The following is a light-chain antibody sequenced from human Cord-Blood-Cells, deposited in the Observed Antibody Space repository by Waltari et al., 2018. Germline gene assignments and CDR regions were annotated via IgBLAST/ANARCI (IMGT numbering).Light chain of an antibody. J-gene: IGLJ1*01. CDR1: ASPEQN. CDR3: QSADSSGTYYV. CDR2: KDS. Sequence: SCELTQPPSVSVSSGQTARITCSGVASPEQNEYWYQQKPGQAPVLVIYKDSERPSGIPERFSGSSSGTTVTLTISGVQAEDEADYYCQSADSSGTYYVFGTGTKVTVL. V-gene: IGLV3-25*03.